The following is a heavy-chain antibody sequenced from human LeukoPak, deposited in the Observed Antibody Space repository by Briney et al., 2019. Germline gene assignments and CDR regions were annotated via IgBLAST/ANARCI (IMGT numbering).Heavy chain of an antibody. D-gene: IGHD2-2*01. V-gene: IGHV4-4*02. CDR2: IYHSGST. CDR3: ARDVGYQVPKYYFDY. CDR1: GGSISSSNW. J-gene: IGHJ4*02. Sequence: SETLSLTCAVSGGSISSSNWWSWVRQPPGKGLEWIGEIYHSGSTNYNPSLKSRVTISVDKSKNQFSLKLSSVTAADTAVYYCARDVGYQVPKYYFDYWGQGTLVTVSS.